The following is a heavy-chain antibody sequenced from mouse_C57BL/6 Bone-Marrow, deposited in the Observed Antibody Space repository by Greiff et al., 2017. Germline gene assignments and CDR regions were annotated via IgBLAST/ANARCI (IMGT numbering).Heavy chain of an antibody. CDR3: TVFYYDYSYYVDY. CDR2: IDPENGDT. D-gene: IGHD2-4*01. V-gene: IGHV14-4*01. CDR1: GFNIKDDY. Sequence: VQLQQSGAELVRPGASVKLSCTASGFNIKDDYMHWVKQRPEQGLEWIGWIDPENGDTEYASKFQGKATITADTSSNTAYLQLSSLTSEDTAVYYGTVFYYDYSYYVDYWGQGTTLTVSS. J-gene: IGHJ2*01.